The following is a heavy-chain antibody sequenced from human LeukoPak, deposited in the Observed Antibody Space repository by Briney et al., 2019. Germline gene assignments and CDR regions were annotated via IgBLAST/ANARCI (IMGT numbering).Heavy chain of an antibody. Sequence: GGSLRLSCAASGFTFSSYAMSWVRQAPGKGLEWVSYISPGSSAIYHADSVKGRFTISRDNAKNSLYLQMNSLRDEDTAVYYCARTPYGSGSSFDYWGQGALVTVSS. CDR2: ISPGSSAI. J-gene: IGHJ4*02. CDR1: GFTFSSYA. CDR3: ARTPYGSGSSFDY. V-gene: IGHV3-48*02. D-gene: IGHD3-10*01.